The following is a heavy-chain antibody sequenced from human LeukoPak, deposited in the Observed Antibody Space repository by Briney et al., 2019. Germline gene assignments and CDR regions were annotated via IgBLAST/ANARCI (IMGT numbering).Heavy chain of an antibody. J-gene: IGHJ4*02. CDR1: GFTFSSFN. V-gene: IGHV3-21*01. CDR2: ISGSSSYR. Sequence: GGSLRLTCTASGFTFSSFNMNWVRQAPGKGLEWVASISGSSSYRNYADSVTGRFTISRDNAKNSVYLQMNSLRAEETAVYYCARSAYGDSAFEYWGQGTLITVSS. CDR3: ARSAYGDSAFEY. D-gene: IGHD4-17*01.